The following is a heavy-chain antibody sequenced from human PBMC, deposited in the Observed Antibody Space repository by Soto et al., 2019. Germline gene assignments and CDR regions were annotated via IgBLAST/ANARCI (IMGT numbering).Heavy chain of an antibody. CDR2: ISAYNGNT. D-gene: IGHD2-15*01. CDR1: GYTFTSYG. J-gene: IGHJ4*02. V-gene: IGHV1-18*01. Sequence: QVQLVQSGAEVKKPGALVKVSCKASGYTFTSYGISWVRQAPGQGLEWMGWISAYNGNTNYAQKLQGRVTMTTDTSTSTAYMELRSLRSDDTAVYYCARGGEDIVVVVAATTADYFDYWGQGTLVTVSS. CDR3: ARGGEDIVVVVAATTADYFDY.